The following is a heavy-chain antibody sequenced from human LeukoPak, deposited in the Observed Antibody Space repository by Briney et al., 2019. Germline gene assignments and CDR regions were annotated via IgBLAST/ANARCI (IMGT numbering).Heavy chain of an antibody. CDR3: VRNNKYGWYFFEI. CDR2: IVPTLKTP. J-gene: IGHJ4*02. CDR1: GYTLTELS. D-gene: IGHD1/OR15-1a*01. V-gene: IGHV1-24*01. Sequence: ASVKVSCKVSGYTLTELSMHWVRQAPGQGLAWMGGIVPTLKTPRYAQPFQGRLTITADESTGTAFMELSSLRTEDTAVYFCVRNNKYGWYFFEIWGQGTVVTVSS.